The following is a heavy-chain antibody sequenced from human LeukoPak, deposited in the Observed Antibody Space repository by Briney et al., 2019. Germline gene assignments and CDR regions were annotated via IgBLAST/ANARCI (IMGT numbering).Heavy chain of an antibody. CDR1: GFTFSSYA. CDR2: ISDSGGST. D-gene: IGHD3-22*01. J-gene: IGHJ4*02. Sequence: GGSLRLSCAASGFTFSSYAMSWVRQAPGKGLEWVSAISDSGGSTYYADSVKGRFTISRDNSKNTLYLQMNSLRAEDTAVYYCAKVDSVVIHFDYWGQGTLVTVSS. V-gene: IGHV3-23*01. CDR3: AKVDSVVIHFDY.